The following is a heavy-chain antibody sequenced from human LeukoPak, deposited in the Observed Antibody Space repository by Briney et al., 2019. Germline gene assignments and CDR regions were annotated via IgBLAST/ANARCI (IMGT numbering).Heavy chain of an antibody. Sequence: SETLSLTCTVSGGSISSYHWSWIPQPAGKGLEWIGRIYTSGSTDYNPSLKSRVTMSVDTSKNQFSLKLSSVTAADTAVYYCARDSYYYDSSGPYLLYYFDYWGQGTLVTVSS. D-gene: IGHD3-22*01. CDR3: ARDSYYYDSSGPYLLYYFDY. V-gene: IGHV4-4*07. CDR2: IYTSGST. J-gene: IGHJ4*02. CDR1: GGSISSYH.